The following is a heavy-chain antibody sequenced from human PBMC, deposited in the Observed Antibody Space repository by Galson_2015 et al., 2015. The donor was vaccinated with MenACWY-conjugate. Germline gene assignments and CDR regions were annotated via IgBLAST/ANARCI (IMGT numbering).Heavy chain of an antibody. CDR2: ISSRSSTI. CDR1: GFTFSSYS. D-gene: IGHD3-16*02. CDR3: ARVSDDYVSGSYRPVTFDS. J-gene: IGHJ4*02. Sequence: SLRLSCSSFGFTFSSYSMHWVRPAPGRGLEWVSYISSRSSTIYYADSVQDRFTISSDNAKNSLYLQMNSLSDEDTAVYYCARVSDDYVSGSYRPVTFDSWGQGTLVPVSS. V-gene: IGHV3-48*02.